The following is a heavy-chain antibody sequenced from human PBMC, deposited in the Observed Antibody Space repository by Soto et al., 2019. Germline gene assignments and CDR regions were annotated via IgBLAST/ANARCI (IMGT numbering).Heavy chain of an antibody. CDR1: GYTFTSYG. Sequence: GASVKVSCKASGYTFTSYGISWVRQAPGQGLEWMGWISAYNGNTNYAQKLQGRVTMTTDTSTSTAYMELRSLRSDDTAVYYCARADDYVWGSYRPFDYWGQGTLVTVS. D-gene: IGHD3-16*02. V-gene: IGHV1-18*04. J-gene: IGHJ4*02. CDR2: ISAYNGNT. CDR3: ARADDYVWGSYRPFDY.